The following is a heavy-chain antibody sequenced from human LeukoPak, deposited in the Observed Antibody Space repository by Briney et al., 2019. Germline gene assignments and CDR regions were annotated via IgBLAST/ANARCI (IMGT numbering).Heavy chain of an antibody. CDR1: GFTFSSYG. V-gene: IGHV3-30*18. J-gene: IGHJ6*04. CDR2: ISYDGSNK. CDR3: AKAASGFGYYYGMDV. Sequence: WGSLRLSCAASGFTFSSYGMHWIRQPPGKGLEWMAVISYDGSNKYYADSAKGRFTISRDNSKNTLYLQMNSLRAEDTAVYYCAKAASGFGYYYGMDVWGKGTTVTVSS. D-gene: IGHD3-3*01.